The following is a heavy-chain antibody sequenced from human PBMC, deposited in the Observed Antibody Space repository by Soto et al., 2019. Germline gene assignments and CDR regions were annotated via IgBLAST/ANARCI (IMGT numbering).Heavy chain of an antibody. CDR3: ARGGSGYTWFNEF. Sequence: QEQLVQSGAEVKKPGSSVKVSCKASGGLFSSYPISWVRQVPGQGLEWMGGIIPVFQTAYYTQRFQGRVTITADESTNTAYMELSNLRSEDTAIYYCARGGSGYTWFNEFWGQGTLVTVSS. CDR2: IIPVFQTA. V-gene: IGHV1-69*01. CDR1: GGLFSSYP. J-gene: IGHJ4*02. D-gene: IGHD3-22*01.